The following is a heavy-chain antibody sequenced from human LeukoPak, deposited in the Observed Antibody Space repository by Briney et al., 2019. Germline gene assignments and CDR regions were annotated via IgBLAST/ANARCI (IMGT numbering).Heavy chain of an antibody. Sequence: SVKVSCKASGGTFSSYAISWVRQAPGQGLEWMGGIIPIFGTANYAQKFQGRVTITADDSTSTAYMELSSLRSEDTAVYYCARPELSAYYDFWSGQMTREYYFDYWGQGTLVTVSS. CDR2: IIPIFGTA. D-gene: IGHD3-3*01. J-gene: IGHJ4*02. V-gene: IGHV1-69*01. CDR3: ARPELSAYYDFWSGQMTREYYFDY. CDR1: GGTFSSYA.